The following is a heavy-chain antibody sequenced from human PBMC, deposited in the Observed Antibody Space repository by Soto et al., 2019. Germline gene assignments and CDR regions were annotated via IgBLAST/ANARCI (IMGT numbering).Heavy chain of an antibody. CDR3: ARDQSSGGNRGAFDI. V-gene: IGHV3-21*01. J-gene: IGHJ3*02. Sequence: GGSLRLSCAASGFTFSSYSMNWVRQAPGKGLEWVSSISSSSSYIYYADSVKGRFTISRDNAKNSLYLQMNSLRAEDTAVYYCARDQSSGGNRGAFDIWGQGTMVTVSS. CDR1: GFTFSSYS. D-gene: IGHD2-15*01. CDR2: ISSSSSYI.